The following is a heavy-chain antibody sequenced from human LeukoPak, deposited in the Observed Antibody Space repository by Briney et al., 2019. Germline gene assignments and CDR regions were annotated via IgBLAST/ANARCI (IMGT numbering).Heavy chain of an antibody. CDR1: GYTFTSYD. V-gene: IGHV1-8*01. J-gene: IGHJ6*02. Sequence: GASVKVSCKASGYTFTSYDINWVRQATGQGLEWMGWMNPNSGNTGYAQKFQGWDTMTRDTSISTAYMELSRLRSDDTAVYYCARAAGGFGELLAYYYGMDVWGQGTTVTVSS. CDR2: MNPNSGNT. CDR3: ARAAGGFGELLAYYYGMDV. D-gene: IGHD3-10*01.